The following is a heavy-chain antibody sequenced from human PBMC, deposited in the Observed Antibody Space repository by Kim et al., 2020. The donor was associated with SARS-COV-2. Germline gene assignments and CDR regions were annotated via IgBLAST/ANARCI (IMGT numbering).Heavy chain of an antibody. D-gene: IGHD3-22*01. J-gene: IGHJ4*02. CDR1: GFTFSSYA. V-gene: IGHV3-23*01. CDR2: ISGSGGST. CDR3: AKLLRTRWYYYDSSGYYPGGY. Sequence: GGSLRLSCAASGFTFSSYAMSWVRQAPGKGLEWVSAISGSGGSTYYADSVKGRFTISRDNSKNTLYLQMNSLRAEDTAVYYCAKLLRTRWYYYDSSGYYPGGYWGQGTLVTVSS.